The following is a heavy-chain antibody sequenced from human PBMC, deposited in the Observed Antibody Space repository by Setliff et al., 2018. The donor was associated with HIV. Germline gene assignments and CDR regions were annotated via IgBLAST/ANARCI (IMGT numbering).Heavy chain of an antibody. CDR1: GFTFSTYG. CDR3: AKIQNPQGYYYDSSGYYPHPGSPDY. V-gene: IGHV3-30*02. Sequence: GGSLRLSCAASGFTFSTYGMQWVRQAPGKGLEWVAFIRYDGSNQYYADSVKGRFTISRDNSKNTLYLQMNSLRAEDTAVYYCAKIQNPQGYYYDSSGYYPHPGSPDYWGQGTLVTVSS. D-gene: IGHD3-22*01. CDR2: IRYDGSNQ. J-gene: IGHJ4*02.